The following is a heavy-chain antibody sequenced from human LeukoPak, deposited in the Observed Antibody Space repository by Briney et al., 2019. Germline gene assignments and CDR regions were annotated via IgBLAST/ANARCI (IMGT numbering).Heavy chain of an antibody. CDR1: GFTFSSYS. V-gene: IGHV3-21*01. J-gene: IGHJ5*02. CDR3: ARSSRSSRRFDP. Sequence: RTGGSLRLSCAASGFTFSSYSMNWVRQAPGKGLEWVSSISSSSSYTYYADSVKGRFTISRDNAKNSLYLQMNSLRAEDTAVYYCARSSRSSRRFDPWGQGTLVTVSS. D-gene: IGHD6-13*01. CDR2: ISSSSSYT.